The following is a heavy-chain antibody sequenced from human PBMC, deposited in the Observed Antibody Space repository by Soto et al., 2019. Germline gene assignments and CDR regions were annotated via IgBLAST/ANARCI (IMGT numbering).Heavy chain of an antibody. Sequence: EVQLVESGGGLLQPGGSLRLSCAASGLTVSGNYMGWVRQAPGKGLEWVSGMYSDGTTNYADSVKGRFTIFRDNSKNTLFLQMNSLRVEDTAVYHCARASSRWGSEAAYWGQGTLVTVSS. CDR2: MYSDGTT. CDR1: GLTVSGNY. CDR3: ARASSRWGSEAAY. J-gene: IGHJ4*02. D-gene: IGHD7-27*01. V-gene: IGHV3-53*01.